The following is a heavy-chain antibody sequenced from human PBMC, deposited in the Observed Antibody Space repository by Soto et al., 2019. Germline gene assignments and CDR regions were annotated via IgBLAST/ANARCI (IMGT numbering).Heavy chain of an antibody. J-gene: IGHJ4*01. CDR3: GSPRSGPSPDVGH. CDR1: VFSVDTTYC. D-gene: IGHD2-15*01. Sequence: ASVKVSCKASVFSVDTTYCIHWVRRAPGQGLEWMGSINPNSGNTNYAQNFQGRVTMTRDTSISTAYMEVSSLTSDDTAVYYCGSPRSGPSPDVGHWGHGTVVTVSS. V-gene: IGHV1-2*02. CDR2: INPNSGNT.